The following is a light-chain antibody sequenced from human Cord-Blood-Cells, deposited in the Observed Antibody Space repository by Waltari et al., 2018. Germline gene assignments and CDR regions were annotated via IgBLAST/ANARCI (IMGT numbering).Light chain of an antibody. Sequence: SYELTQPPSVSVSPGQTARITCSGDALPKPYAYWYQQKPGQAPVLVIYKDSERPSGIPERFSGSSSGTTGTLTISGVQAEDEADYYCQSADSSGTYVFGTGTKVTVL. CDR1: ALPKPY. CDR3: QSADSSGTYV. V-gene: IGLV3-25*02. CDR2: KDS. J-gene: IGLJ1*01.